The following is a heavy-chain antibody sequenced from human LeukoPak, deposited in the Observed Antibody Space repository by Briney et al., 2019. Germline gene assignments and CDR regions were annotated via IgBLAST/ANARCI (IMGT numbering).Heavy chain of an antibody. Sequence: GGSLRLSCAASGFTVSNNYMVWVRQAPGKGLEWVSLIYSGGSTYYSDSVRGRFATSRDNSKNTLYLQMSSLRAEDTAVYYCAGHSEMDVWGQGITVTVSS. D-gene: IGHD6-13*01. J-gene: IGHJ6*02. V-gene: IGHV3-53*01. CDR2: IYSGGST. CDR1: GFTVSNNY. CDR3: AGHSEMDV.